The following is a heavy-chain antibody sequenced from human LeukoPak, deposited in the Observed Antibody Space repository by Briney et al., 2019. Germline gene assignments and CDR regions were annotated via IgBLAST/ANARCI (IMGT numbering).Heavy chain of an antibody. Sequence: SETQSLTCAVYGGSFSGYYWSWIRQPPGKGLEWIGEINHSGSTNYNPSLKSRVTISVDTSKNQFSLKLSSVTAADTAVYYCARGRGIAAAGYNDYWDQGTLVTVSS. D-gene: IGHD6-13*01. CDR3: ARGRGIAAAGYNDY. CDR1: GGSFSGYY. V-gene: IGHV4-34*01. CDR2: INHSGST. J-gene: IGHJ4*02.